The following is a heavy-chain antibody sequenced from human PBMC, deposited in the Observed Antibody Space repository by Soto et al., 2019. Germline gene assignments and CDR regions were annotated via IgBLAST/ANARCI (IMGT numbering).Heavy chain of an antibody. J-gene: IGHJ4*02. D-gene: IGHD3-22*01. Sequence: SVKVSCKASGFTFSSSAVQWVRQARGQSLEWIGWIVVGSGNTNYAQKFQERVTITRDMSTSTAYMELSSLRSEDTAVYYCAPSPNYYDSSGYSQNWGQGTLVTVSS. V-gene: IGHV1-58*01. CDR2: IVVGSGNT. CDR3: APSPNYYDSSGYSQN. CDR1: GFTFSSSA.